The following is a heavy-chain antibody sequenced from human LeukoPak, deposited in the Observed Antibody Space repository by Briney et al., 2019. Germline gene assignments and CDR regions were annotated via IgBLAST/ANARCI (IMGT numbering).Heavy chain of an antibody. CDR1: GYTFSGHW. Sequence: GESLKISCQGSGYTFSGHWIAWVRQMPGKGLEWMGIIYPRDSDTRYSPSFQGQVTISADKSISTAYLQWSSLKASDTAMYYCARLGGYEIDYWGQGTLVTVSS. CDR2: IYPRDSDT. J-gene: IGHJ4*02. CDR3: ARLGGYEIDY. D-gene: IGHD5-12*01. V-gene: IGHV5-51*01.